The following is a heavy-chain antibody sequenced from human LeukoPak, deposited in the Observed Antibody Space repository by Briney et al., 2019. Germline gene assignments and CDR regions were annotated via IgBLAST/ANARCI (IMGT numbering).Heavy chain of an antibody. D-gene: IGHD1-1*01. V-gene: IGHV3-23*01. CDR2: ISDSGGRK. CDR3: AKNRENEGGAFDF. J-gene: IGHJ3*01. Sequence: GGSLRLSCAASGFTFDIFGMSWVRQAPGKGLEWVAGISDSGGRKYYADAVKGRFTISRDNSKNTLYLQMNSLRAEDTAVYYCAKNRENEGGAFDFGAQGTMVTV. CDR1: GFTFDIFG.